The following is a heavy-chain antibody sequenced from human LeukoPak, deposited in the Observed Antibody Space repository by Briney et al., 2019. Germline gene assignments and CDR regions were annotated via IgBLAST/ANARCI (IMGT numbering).Heavy chain of an antibody. CDR2: ISSSGSTI. V-gene: IGHV3-48*04. CDR3: ARGSYYDSRSYFDY. CDR1: GFTFSSYA. J-gene: IGHJ4*02. D-gene: IGHD3-22*01. Sequence: PGGSLRLSCAASGFTFSSYAMHWVRQAPGKGLEWVSYISSSGSTIYYADSVKGRFTISRDNAKNSLYLQMNSLRAEDTAVYYCARGSYYDSRSYFDYWGQGTLVTVSS.